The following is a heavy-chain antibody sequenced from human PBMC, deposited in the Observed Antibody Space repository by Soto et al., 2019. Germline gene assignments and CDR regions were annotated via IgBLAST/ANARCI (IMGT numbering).Heavy chain of an antibody. V-gene: IGHV2-5*02. CDR1: GFSLSTSAVG. CDR2: IYWDYDN. D-gene: IGHD4-17*01. J-gene: IGHJ5*01. CDR3: AHVLTTVTTLNWFDS. Sequence: QITLKDSGPTLVKPTQPLTLTCTFSGFSLSTSAVGVGWIRQPPGKALDWLALIYWDYDNRYSPSLKSRLTIANYTSKNQVVLTMTNMDPVDTASYYCAHVLTTVTTLNWFDSWGQGTLVTVSS.